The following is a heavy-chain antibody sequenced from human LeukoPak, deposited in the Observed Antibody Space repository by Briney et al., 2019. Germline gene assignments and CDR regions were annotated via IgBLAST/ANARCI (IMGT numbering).Heavy chain of an antibody. CDR1: GGPFSGYY. D-gene: IGHD3-10*01. J-gene: IGHJ6*02. V-gene: IGHV4-34*01. Sequence: SETLSLTCAVYGGPFSGYYWSWIRQPPGKGLEWIGEIHHSGSTNYNPSLKSRVTISVDTSKNQFSLKLSSVTAADTAVYYCTRYRFGPYGMDVWGQGTTVTVSS. CDR2: IHHSGST. CDR3: TRYRFGPYGMDV.